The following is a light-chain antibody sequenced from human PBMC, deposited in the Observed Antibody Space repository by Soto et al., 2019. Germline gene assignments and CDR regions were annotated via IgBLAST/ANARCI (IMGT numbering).Light chain of an antibody. CDR1: SSDVCGYDY. V-gene: IGLV2-14*01. J-gene: IGLJ3*02. CDR2: EVS. CDR3: SSYTSSNTLM. Sequence: QSALTQPASVSGSPGQSITISCTGTSSDVCGYDYVSWYQQHPSKAPKLIIYEVSDRPSGVSNRFSGSKSGNTASLTISGLQAEDEADYYCSSYTSSNTLMFGGGTQLTVL.